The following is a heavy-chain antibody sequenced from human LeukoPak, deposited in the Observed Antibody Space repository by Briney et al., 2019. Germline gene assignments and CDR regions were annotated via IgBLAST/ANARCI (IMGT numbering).Heavy chain of an antibody. CDR2: ISSSSSTI. J-gene: IGHJ5*02. V-gene: IGHV3-48*04. Sequence: GGSLRLSCAASGFTFSSYSMNWVRQAPGKGLEWVSYISSSSSTIYYADSVKGRFTISRDNAKNSLYLQMNSLRAEDTAVYYCAREVRYFDWSLPWFDPWGQGTLVTVSS. CDR3: AREVRYFDWSLPWFDP. D-gene: IGHD3-9*01. CDR1: GFTFSSYS.